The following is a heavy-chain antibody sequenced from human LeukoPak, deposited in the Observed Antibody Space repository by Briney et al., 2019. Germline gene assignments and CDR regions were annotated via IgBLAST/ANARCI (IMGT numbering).Heavy chain of an antibody. CDR1: GFPFDRYW. V-gene: IGHV3-7*01. CDR2: TKHDGSEK. J-gene: IGHJ4*02. D-gene: IGHD3-16*01. CDR3: ARQPIYEAYFDF. Sequence: GGSLRLSCVASGFPFDRYWMSWVRQAPGKGLEWVANTKHDGSEKNFVDSVKGRFTISRDNAENSLFLQMNSLRADDTAVYFCARQPIYEAYFDFWGQGTLVTVSS.